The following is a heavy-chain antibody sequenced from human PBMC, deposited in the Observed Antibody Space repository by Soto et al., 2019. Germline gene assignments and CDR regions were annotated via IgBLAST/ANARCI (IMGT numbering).Heavy chain of an antibody. V-gene: IGHV3-23*01. CDR1: GFTFRNXA. CDR2: ISVSGGST. J-gene: IGHJ4*02. D-gene: IGHD3-22*01. CDR3: AKGMYYYDSSGYRLFDY. Sequence: LXLXCAASGFTFRNXAMNWVLHAPGKWLEWFSGISVSGGSTYYADSVKGRFTVSRDNSKNTVFLQMNSLRAEDTAVYFCAKGMYYYDSSGYRLFDYWGQGTLFTVSS.